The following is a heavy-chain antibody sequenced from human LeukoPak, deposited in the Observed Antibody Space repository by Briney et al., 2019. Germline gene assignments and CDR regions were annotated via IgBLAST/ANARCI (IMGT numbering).Heavy chain of an antibody. V-gene: IGHV1-46*01. CDR3: ASRVGDCSGGSCYSKYYFDY. Sequence: GASVKVSCKASGYIFTSYYIHWVRQAPGEGLEWMGIINPTGGSTSYAQKFQGRVTMTRDTSTSTVYMELSSLRSEDTAVYYCASRVGDCSGGSCYSKYYFDYWGQGTLVTVSS. CDR1: GYIFTSYY. CDR2: INPTGGST. D-gene: IGHD2-15*01. J-gene: IGHJ4*02.